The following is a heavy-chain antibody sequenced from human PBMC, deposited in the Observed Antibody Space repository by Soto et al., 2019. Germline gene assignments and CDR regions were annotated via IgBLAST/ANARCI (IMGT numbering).Heavy chain of an antibody. CDR3: AKTETMVVVTVQPRWFDS. CDR1: GFNFNNQA. D-gene: IGHD2-21*02. J-gene: IGHJ5*01. Sequence: GGSLRLSCTASGFNFNNQAMSWIRQAPGKGLEWVSTISGSGATSLYADSVKGRFTIFKDSSQAYLDLKSLRVEDSATYYCAKTETMVVVTVQPRWFDSWGRGSLVTVSS. CDR2: ISGSGATS. V-gene: IGHV3-23*01.